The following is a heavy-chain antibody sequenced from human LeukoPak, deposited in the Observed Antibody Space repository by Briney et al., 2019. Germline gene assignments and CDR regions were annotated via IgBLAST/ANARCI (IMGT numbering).Heavy chain of an antibody. CDR2: IYLSGST. CDR1: GGSISSNNW. CDR3: ARGWVGAARYFDL. V-gene: IGHV4-4*02. D-gene: IGHD2-15*01. Sequence: SETLSLTCVVSGGSISSNNWWSWVRQPPGKGLEWIGEIYLSGSTNYNPSLKSRVTISVDKSEHQFSLKLNSVTAADTAVYYCARGWVGAARYFDLWGRGTLVTVSS. J-gene: IGHJ2*01.